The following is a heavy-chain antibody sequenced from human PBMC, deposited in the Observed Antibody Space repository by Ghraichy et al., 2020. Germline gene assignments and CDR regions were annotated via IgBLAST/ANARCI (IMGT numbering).Heavy chain of an antibody. D-gene: IGHD1-26*01. V-gene: IGHV4-34*01. CDR2: INHSGST. Sequence: SETLSLTCAVYGGSFSGYYWSWIRQPPGKGLEWIGEINHSGSTNYNPSLKSRVTISVDTSKNQFSLKLSSVTAADTAVYYCARAGWELLRHYYYYGMDVWGQGTTVTVSS. J-gene: IGHJ6*02. CDR3: ARAGWELLRHYYYYGMDV. CDR1: GGSFSGYY.